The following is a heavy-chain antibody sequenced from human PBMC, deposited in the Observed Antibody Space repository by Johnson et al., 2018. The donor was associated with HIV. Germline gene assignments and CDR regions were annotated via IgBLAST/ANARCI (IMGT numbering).Heavy chain of an antibody. D-gene: IGHD6-19*01. CDR1: GFTFSSYA. CDR2: ISYDGTNK. V-gene: IGHV3-30*14. Sequence: QVQLVESGGGVVQPGRSLRLSCAASGFTFSSYAMHWVRQAPGKGLEWVAVISYDGTNKYYADSVKGRFTISRDNSKNTLYLQMSSLRAEDTAVYYCARDRTSGSGGARHPFDIWGQGTMVTVAP. J-gene: IGHJ3*02. CDR3: ARDRTSGSGGARHPFDI.